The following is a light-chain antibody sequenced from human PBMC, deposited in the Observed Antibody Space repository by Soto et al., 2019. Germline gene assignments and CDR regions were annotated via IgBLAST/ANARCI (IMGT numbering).Light chain of an antibody. CDR2: GAS. CDR1: QSVSSSY. CDR3: QQYGSSPRT. J-gene: IGKJ2*02. Sequence: EIVLTQSPGTLSLSPEERATLSCRASQSVSSSYLAWYQQKPGQAPRLLIYGASSRATGIPDRFSGSGSGTDFTLTISRLEPEDFAAYYCQQYGSSPRTFGQGTKLEIK. V-gene: IGKV3-20*01.